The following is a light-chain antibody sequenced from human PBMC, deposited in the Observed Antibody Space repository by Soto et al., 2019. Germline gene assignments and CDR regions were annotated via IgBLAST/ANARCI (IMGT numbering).Light chain of an antibody. V-gene: IGLV1-44*01. CDR3: ALWDDSLNGPV. Sequence: QSVLTQPPSASGTPGQRITISCSGSSSNIGSHSVNWYQQLPGTAPKLLICRSSQRPSGVPDRFSGSKSGTSASLAISGLQSGDEADYYCALWDDSLNGPVFGGGTKLTVL. CDR2: RSS. CDR1: SSNIGSHS. J-gene: IGLJ3*02.